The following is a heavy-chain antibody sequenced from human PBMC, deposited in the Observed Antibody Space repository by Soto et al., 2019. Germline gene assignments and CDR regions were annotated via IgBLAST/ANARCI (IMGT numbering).Heavy chain of an antibody. CDR1: GGSISIYY. Sequence: PSETLSLTCTVSGGSISIYYWRWIRHPPGKGLEWIGYIYYSGSTNYNPSLKSRVTISVDTSKNQFSLNLSSVTAADTAVYYCAREPIRGNWFDPWGQGTLVTVSS. CDR3: AREPIRGNWFDP. V-gene: IGHV4-59*01. D-gene: IGHD1-20*01. CDR2: IYYSGST. J-gene: IGHJ5*02.